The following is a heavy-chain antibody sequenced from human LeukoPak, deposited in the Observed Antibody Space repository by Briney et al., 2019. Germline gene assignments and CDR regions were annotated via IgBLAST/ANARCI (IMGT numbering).Heavy chain of an antibody. CDR3: ARFWVWAFDI. D-gene: IGHD3-16*01. CDR2: IYSGGST. J-gene: IGHJ3*02. CDR1: GFTVSSNY. V-gene: IGHV3-66*01. Sequence: GGSLRLSCAAPGFTVSSNYMSWVRQAPGKGLEWVSVIYSGGSTYYADSVKGRFTISRDNSKNTLYLQMNSLRAEDTAVYYCARFWVWAFDIWGQGTMVTVSS.